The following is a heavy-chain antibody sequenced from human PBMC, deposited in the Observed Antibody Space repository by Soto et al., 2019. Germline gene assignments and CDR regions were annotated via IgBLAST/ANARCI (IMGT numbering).Heavy chain of an antibody. V-gene: IGHV3-48*03. Sequence: EVQLVESGGGLVQPGGSLRLSCAASGFTFSSYEMNWVRQAPGKGLEWVSYISSSGSTIYYADSVKGLFTISRDNAKNSMYSQINSLRAEDTACYYCAREASDFWSGYYWFDPWGQGTLVTVSS. CDR3: AREASDFWSGYYWFDP. CDR2: ISSSGSTI. CDR1: GFTFSSYE. J-gene: IGHJ5*02. D-gene: IGHD3-3*01.